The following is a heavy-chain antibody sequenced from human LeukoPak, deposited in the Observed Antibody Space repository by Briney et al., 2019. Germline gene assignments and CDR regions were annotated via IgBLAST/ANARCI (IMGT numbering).Heavy chain of an antibody. V-gene: IGHV4-61*01. D-gene: IGHD5/OR15-5a*01. Sequence: SETLSLTCTVSGGSVSSGSYYWSWIRQPPGKGLEWIGYIYYSGSTNYNPSLKGRVTISVDTSKNQFSLKLSSVTAADTAVYYCARDPGSTLYYYYGMDVWGKGTTVTVSS. CDR2: IYYSGST. J-gene: IGHJ6*04. CDR1: GGSVSSGSYY. CDR3: ARDPGSTLYYYYGMDV.